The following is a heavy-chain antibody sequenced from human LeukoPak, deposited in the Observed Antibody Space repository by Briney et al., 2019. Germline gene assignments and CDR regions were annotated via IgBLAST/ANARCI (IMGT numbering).Heavy chain of an antibody. CDR1: GYTFTSYD. V-gene: IGHV1-8*01. D-gene: IGHD3-9*01. J-gene: IGHJ4*02. CDR2: MNPNSGNT. CDR3: ARSHLADYDILTGYYPPPGFDY. Sequence: ASVKVSCKASGYTFTSYDINWVRQATGQGLEWMGCMNPNSGNTGYAQKFQGRVTMTRNTSISTAYMELSSLRSEDTAVYYCARSHLADYDILTGYYPPPGFDYWGQGTLVTVSS.